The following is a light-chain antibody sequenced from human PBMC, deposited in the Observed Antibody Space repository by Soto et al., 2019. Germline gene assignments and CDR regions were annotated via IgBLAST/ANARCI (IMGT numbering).Light chain of an antibody. V-gene: IGLV1-44*01. CDR3: AAWDDSLNGPR. Sequence: QPVLTQPPSVSGTPGQRVIIPCSGSSSNIGSNTVNWYQQLPGTAPKLLIYNNNQRPSGVTDRFSGSKSGTSASLAISGLQSEDEADYFCAAWDDSLNGPRFGGGTKLTVL. CDR2: NNN. CDR1: SSNIGSNT. J-gene: IGLJ2*01.